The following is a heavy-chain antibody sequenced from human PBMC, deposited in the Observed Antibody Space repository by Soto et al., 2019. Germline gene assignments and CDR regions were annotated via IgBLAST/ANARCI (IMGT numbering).Heavy chain of an antibody. D-gene: IGHD2-15*01. J-gene: IGHJ6*02. V-gene: IGHV3-30-3*01. Sequence: QVQLVESGGGVVQPGRSLRLSCAASGFTFSSYAMHWVRQAPGKGLEWVAVISYDGSNKYYADSVKGRFTISRDNSKNMLYLQMNSLRAEDTAVYYCARDLGYSNYYYYYGMDVWGQGTTVTVSS. CDR1: GFTFSSYA. CDR3: ARDLGYSNYYYYYGMDV. CDR2: ISYDGSNK.